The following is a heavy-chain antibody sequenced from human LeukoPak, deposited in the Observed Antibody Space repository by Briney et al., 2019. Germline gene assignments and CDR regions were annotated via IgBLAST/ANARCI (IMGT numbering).Heavy chain of an antibody. Sequence: ASVKVSCKASGYTFTSYDINWGRQAPGPGLEWMGWMNPNSSNTGNAHKFQGRGSITMNTAISTAYMELSSLRSEDTAVYYCAREFHEWIQLWPLADYYYYMDVWGKGTTVTVSS. CDR1: GYTFTSYD. J-gene: IGHJ6*03. CDR2: MNPNSSNT. CDR3: AREFHEWIQLWPLADYYYYMDV. D-gene: IGHD5-18*01. V-gene: IGHV1-8*03.